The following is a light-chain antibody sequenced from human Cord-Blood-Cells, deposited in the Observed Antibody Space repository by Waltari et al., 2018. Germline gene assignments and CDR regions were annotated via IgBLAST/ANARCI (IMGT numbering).Light chain of an antibody. CDR3: QSDDSSLSGSV. Sequence: QSVLTQPPSASGAPRQRVTISCTGSSSNIAARYDVHWYQQLPGTAPKLLIYGNSNRPSGLPDRFAGSKSGTSAFLASTGLQAEDEADYYCQSDDSSLSGSVFGGGTKLTVL. V-gene: IGLV1-40*01. CDR1: SSNIAARYD. CDR2: GNS. J-gene: IGLJ3*02.